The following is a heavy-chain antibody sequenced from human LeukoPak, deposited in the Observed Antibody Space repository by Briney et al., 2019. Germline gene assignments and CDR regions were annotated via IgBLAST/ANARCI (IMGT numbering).Heavy chain of an antibody. J-gene: IGHJ5*02. CDR1: GGSISSTSYY. Sequence: PSETLSLTCTVSGGSISSTSYYWGWMRQPPGKGLEWIGTIYYSRSAYYNPSLKSRVTISVDTSKNQFSLKLSSVTAADTAVYYCSRHHRYCSGGTCYSYSWFDPWGQGTLVTVSS. CDR3: SRHHRYCSGGTCYSYSWFDP. D-gene: IGHD2-15*01. V-gene: IGHV4-39*01. CDR2: IYYSRSA.